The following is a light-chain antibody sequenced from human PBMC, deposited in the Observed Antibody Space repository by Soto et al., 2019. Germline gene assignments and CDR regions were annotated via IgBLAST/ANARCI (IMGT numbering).Light chain of an antibody. Sequence: QSALTQPASVSGSPGQSITISCTGFSSDVGTYNLVSWYQQHPDKAPQLIIYEVAKRPSGVSYRFSGSKSGNTASLTISGLQTEDEADYYCCSYAGRSHYVFGTGTKVTV. CDR1: SSDVGTYNL. CDR2: EVA. CDR3: CSYAGRSHYV. J-gene: IGLJ1*01. V-gene: IGLV2-23*02.